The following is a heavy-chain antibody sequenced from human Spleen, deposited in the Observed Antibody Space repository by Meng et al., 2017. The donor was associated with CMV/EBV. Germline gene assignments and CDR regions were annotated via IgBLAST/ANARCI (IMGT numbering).Heavy chain of an antibody. V-gene: IGHV5-51*01. D-gene: IGHD4-11*01. CDR1: GYSFSTYW. CDR2: IYPDDSDT. CDR3: VRLPTVPGWFDP. J-gene: IGHJ5*02. Sequence: GESLKISCKASGYSFSTYWIGWVRQTPGKGLEWMGIIYPDDSDTRYSPSFQGQVTISADKSISTAYLQWNTLKASDTAIYYCVRLPTVPGWFDPWGQGTLVTVSS.